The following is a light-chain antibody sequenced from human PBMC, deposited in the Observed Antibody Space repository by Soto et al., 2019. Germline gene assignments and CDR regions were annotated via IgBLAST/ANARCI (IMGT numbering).Light chain of an antibody. Sequence: DIQMTQSPSSLSASVGDRVTITCRASQTISKFLNWYQQKPGKAPTLLIYAASGLQTGVPSRFTGSGSGTDCTLTISSLQPEDFASYHCQQSHSPPYTFGQGTQLEIK. CDR3: QQSHSPPYT. V-gene: IGKV1-39*01. J-gene: IGKJ2*01. CDR2: AAS. CDR1: QTISKF.